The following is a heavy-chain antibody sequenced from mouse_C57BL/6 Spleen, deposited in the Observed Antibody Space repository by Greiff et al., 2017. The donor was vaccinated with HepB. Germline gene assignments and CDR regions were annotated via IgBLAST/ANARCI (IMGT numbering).Heavy chain of an antibody. CDR1: GYSFTDYN. CDR2: INPNYGTT. D-gene: IGHD1-1*01. J-gene: IGHJ4*01. CDR3: ARGYYYGRNNYAMDY. Sequence: VQLQQSGPELVKPGASVKISCKASGYSFTDYNMNWVKQSNGKSLEWIGVINPNYGTTSYNQKFKGKATLTVDQSSSTAYMQLKSLTSEDSAVYYCARGYYYGRNNYAMDYWGQGTSVTVSS. V-gene: IGHV1-39*01.